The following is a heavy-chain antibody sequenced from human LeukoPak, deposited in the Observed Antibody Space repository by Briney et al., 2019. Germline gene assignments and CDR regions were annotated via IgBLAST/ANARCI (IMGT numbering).Heavy chain of an antibody. V-gene: IGHV3-66*01. CDR2: IYSGGST. CDR3: ARDYSGGWYYFDY. J-gene: IGHJ4*02. D-gene: IGHD6-25*01. Sequence: GGSLRLSCAASEFSVGSNYMTWVRQAPGKGLEWVSLIYSGGSTYYADSVKGRFTISRDNSKNTLYLQMNSLRAEDTAVYYCARDYSGGWYYFDYWGQGTLVTVSS. CDR1: EFSVGSNY.